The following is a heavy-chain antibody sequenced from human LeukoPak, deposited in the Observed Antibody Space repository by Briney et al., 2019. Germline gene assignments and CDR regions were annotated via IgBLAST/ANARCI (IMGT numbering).Heavy chain of an antibody. V-gene: IGHV4-59*01. J-gene: IGHJ3*02. CDR2: IYYSGST. D-gene: IGHD2-15*01. CDR3: ARDNVVVVATNSAFDI. Sequence: SETLSLTCTVSGGSISSYYWSWIRQPPGKGLEWTGYIYYSGSTNYNPSLKSRVTISLDTSKNQFSLKLSSVTAADTAVYYCARDNVVVVATNSAFDIWGQGTMVTVSS. CDR1: GGSISSYY.